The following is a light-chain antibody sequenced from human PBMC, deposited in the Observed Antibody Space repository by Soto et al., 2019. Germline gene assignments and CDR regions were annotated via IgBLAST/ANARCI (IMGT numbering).Light chain of an antibody. Sequence: AIRMTQVSSSLSASTVDIDTITWRASQGISSYLAWYQQKPAKAPKLLLYAAYTLQSGVPSRFSGSGSGTDFTLTISCLQSEDFPNYYCQQHYSYPAITFGQGTQLEIK. CDR3: QQHYSYPAIT. J-gene: IGKJ5*01. V-gene: IGKV1-8*01. CDR2: AAY. CDR1: QGISSY.